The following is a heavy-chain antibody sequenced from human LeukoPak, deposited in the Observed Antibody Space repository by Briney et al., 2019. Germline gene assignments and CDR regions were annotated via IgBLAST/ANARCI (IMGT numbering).Heavy chain of an antibody. CDR3: ARLLVGATTHIDY. CDR1: GGSISSSSYY. V-gene: IGHV4-39*01. CDR2: IYCSGST. D-gene: IGHD1-26*01. J-gene: IGHJ4*02. Sequence: PSETLSLTCTVSGGSISSSSYYWDWIRQPPGKGLEWIGSIYCSGSTYYNPSLKSRVTISVDTSKNQFSLKLSSVTAADTAVYYCARLLVGATTHIDYWGQGTLVTVSS.